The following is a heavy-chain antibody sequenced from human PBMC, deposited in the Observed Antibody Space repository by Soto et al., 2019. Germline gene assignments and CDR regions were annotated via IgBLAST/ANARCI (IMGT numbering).Heavy chain of an antibody. V-gene: IGHV3-9*01. CDR1: GFTFDDYA. CDR3: AALRVYDSSDYSSFLYGMDV. CDR2: LSSNGVTI. D-gene: IGHD3-22*01. J-gene: IGHJ6*02. Sequence: EVQLVESGGDLVQPGRSLRLSCAASGFTFDDYAMHWVRQVPGKGLQWVSGLSSNGVTIGYAASVKGRFIISRDNAKKSLCLEMIGLRPDDTALYYCAALRVYDSSDYSSFLYGMDVWGLGTTVTVSS.